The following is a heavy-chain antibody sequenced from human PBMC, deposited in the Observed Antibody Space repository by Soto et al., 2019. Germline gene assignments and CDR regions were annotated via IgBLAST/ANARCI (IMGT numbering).Heavy chain of an antibody. CDR1: GLTFRSYW. V-gene: IGHV3-74*03. CDR3: VRCMPLWILDS. D-gene: IGHD2-8*01. J-gene: IGHJ5*01. CDR2: INTDGSVA. Sequence: EVQLVESGGGLVQPGESLRLSCAASGLTFRSYWMHWVRQAPGKGLVWVSRINTDGSVAMYVDSVKGRFTISRDNATSSLALHMNSLRAEDTAVYYCVRCMPLWILDSWGHGTLVTVAS.